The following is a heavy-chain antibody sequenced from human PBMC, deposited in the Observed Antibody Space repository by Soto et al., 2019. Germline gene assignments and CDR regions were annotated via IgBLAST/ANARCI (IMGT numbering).Heavy chain of an antibody. CDR2: ISSSSSYI. D-gene: IGHD2-15*01. CDR1: GFTFSSYS. CDR3: ARDSCSGGSCYPNNWFDP. Sequence: EVQLVESGGGLVKPGGSLRLSCAASGFTFSSYSMNWVRQAPGKGLAWVSSISSSSSYIYYADSVKGRFTISRDNAKNSLYLQMNSLRAEDTAVYYCARDSCSGGSCYPNNWFDPWGQGTLVTVSS. J-gene: IGHJ5*02. V-gene: IGHV3-21*01.